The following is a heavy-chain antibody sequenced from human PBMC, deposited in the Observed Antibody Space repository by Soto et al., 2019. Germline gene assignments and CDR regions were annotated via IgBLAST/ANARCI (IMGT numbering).Heavy chain of an antibody. CDR2: ITINGNT. D-gene: IGHD1-7*01. Sequence: SETLALTCRVSGAYISDFSRSWIRQPAGKGLEWIGRITINGNTQKNPSFKSRVTMSIDTSRNHFSLNLQSATAADTALYYCARETGENWTYEAHWGPGTLVTVSS. J-gene: IGHJ1*01. CDR3: ARETGENWTYEAH. V-gene: IGHV4-4*07. CDR1: GAYISDFS.